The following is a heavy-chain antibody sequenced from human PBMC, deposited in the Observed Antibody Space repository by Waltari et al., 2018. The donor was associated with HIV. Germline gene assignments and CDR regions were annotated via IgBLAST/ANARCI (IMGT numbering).Heavy chain of an antibody. CDR1: GYHFTRYW. D-gene: IGHD2-2*01. CDR3: ARQDIVVVPDAFDI. CDR2: IYPGDSDT. V-gene: IGHV5-51*01. J-gene: IGHJ3*02. Sequence: EVQLVQSGAEVKKQGESLKISCKGSGYHFTRYWTGWVSQMPGKGQEWMGIIYPGDSDTTYSPSFQGQVTISADKSISTAYLQWSSLKASDTAMYYCARQDIVVVPDAFDICGQGTMVTVSS.